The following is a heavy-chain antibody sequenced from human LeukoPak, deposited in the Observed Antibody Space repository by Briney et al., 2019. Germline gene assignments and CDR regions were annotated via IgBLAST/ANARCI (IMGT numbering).Heavy chain of an antibody. CDR3: ARSRMIYDVDYYYYLDV. CDR1: GYTFNTYG. J-gene: IGHJ6*03. Sequence: ASVKVSCKPSGYTFNTYGITWVRQAPGQGLEWMGWISPYNGNTNYAQKFQGRVTMTTDTSTSTAYMELRSLRSDDTAVYYCARSRMIYDVDYYYYLDVWGKGTTVVVSS. D-gene: IGHD3-3*01. V-gene: IGHV1-18*01. CDR2: ISPYNGNT.